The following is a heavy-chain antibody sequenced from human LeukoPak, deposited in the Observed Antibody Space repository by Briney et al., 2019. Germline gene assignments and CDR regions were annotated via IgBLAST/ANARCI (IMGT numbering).Heavy chain of an antibody. D-gene: IGHD4-17*01. CDR2: ISGYTGIA. CDR3: ARVGATYGDPLEFDY. V-gene: IGHV1-18*01. J-gene: IGHJ4*02. CDR1: GYNFMKYV. Sequence: ASLKVSCKASGYNFMKYVISWVRQAPGQGLEWMGWISGYTGIADYAPTLQGRITMTTATSPPTACMEWRSPTSDQTAMYYSARVGATYGDPLEFDYWGQGTLVTVSS.